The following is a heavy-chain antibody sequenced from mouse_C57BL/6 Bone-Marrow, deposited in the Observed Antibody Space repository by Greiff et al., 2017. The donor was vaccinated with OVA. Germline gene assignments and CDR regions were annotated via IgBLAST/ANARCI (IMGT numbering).Heavy chain of an antibody. J-gene: IGHJ2*01. Sequence: EVQLQQSGPVLVKPGASVKMSCKASGYTFTDYYMNWVKQSHGKSLEWIGVINPYNGGTSYNQKFKGKATVTVDKSSSTAYMELNSLTSEDSAVYYCARDGYSYYFDYWGQGTTLTVTS. CDR1: GYTFTDYY. CDR3: ARDGYSYYFDY. V-gene: IGHV1-19*01. CDR2: INPYNGGT.